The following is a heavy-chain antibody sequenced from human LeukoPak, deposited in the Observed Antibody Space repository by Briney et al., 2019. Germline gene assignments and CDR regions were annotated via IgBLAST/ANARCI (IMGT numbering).Heavy chain of an antibody. J-gene: IGHJ4*02. CDR1: GFTFSSYS. V-gene: IGHV3-23*01. Sequence: GGSLRLSCAASGFTFSSYSMNWVRQAPGKGLEWVSGISGSDGSTCYADSVKGRFTISRDNSKNTLYMQMNSLRAEDTAVYYCAKEAGGYYGSAYYFDYWGQGTLVTVSS. CDR2: ISGSDGST. D-gene: IGHD3-10*01. CDR3: AKEAGGYYGSAYYFDY.